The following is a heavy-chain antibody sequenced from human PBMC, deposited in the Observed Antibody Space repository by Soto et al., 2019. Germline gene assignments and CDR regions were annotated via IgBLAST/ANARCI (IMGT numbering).Heavy chain of an antibody. CDR3: ARGSFDFWSGYYFFSWFDP. V-gene: IGHV4-34*01. CDR2: INHSGST. Sequence: SETLSLTCAVYGGSFSGYYWSWIRQPPGKGLEWIGEINHSGSTNYNPSLKSRVTISVDTSKNQFSLKLSSVTAADTAVYYCARGSFDFWSGYYFFSWFDPWGQGTLVTVSS. CDR1: GGSFSGYY. J-gene: IGHJ5*02. D-gene: IGHD3-3*01.